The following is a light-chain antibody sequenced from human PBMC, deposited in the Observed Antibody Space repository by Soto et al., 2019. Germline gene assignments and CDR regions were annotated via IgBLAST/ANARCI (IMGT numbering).Light chain of an antibody. CDR2: GAS. Sequence: IVSPQSPCPLSVSTAERGTLSCRASQSVSSSYLAWYQQKPGQAPRLLIYGASSRATGIPDRFSGSGSGTDFTLTISRLEPEDFAVYYCQQYGSNWPITFGQGTRPEIK. CDR1: QSVSSSY. J-gene: IGKJ5*01. CDR3: QQYGSNWPIT. V-gene: IGKV3-20*01.